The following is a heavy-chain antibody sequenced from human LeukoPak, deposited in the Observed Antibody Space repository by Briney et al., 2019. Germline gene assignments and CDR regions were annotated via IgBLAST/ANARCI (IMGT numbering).Heavy chain of an antibody. Sequence: PGRSLRLSCAASGFTFSSYAMHWVRQAPGKGLEWVAVISYDGSNKYYADSVKGRFTISRDNSKNTLYLQMNSLRAEDTAVYYCARSTMIVVVTIDYWGQGTLVTVSS. V-gene: IGHV3-30*04. J-gene: IGHJ4*02. D-gene: IGHD3-22*01. CDR2: ISYDGSNK. CDR1: GFTFSSYA. CDR3: ARSTMIVVVTIDY.